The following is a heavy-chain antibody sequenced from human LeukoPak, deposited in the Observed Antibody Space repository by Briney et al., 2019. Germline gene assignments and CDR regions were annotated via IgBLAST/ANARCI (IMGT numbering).Heavy chain of an antibody. Sequence: GASVKVSCKASGYTFTSYAMHWVRQAPGQRLEWMGWINAGNGNTKYSQKFQGRVTITRDTSASTAYMELSSLRSEDTAVYYCARDGSGIVGTRAFDIWGQGTMVTVSS. CDR1: GYTFTSYA. CDR3: ARDGSGIVGTRAFDI. J-gene: IGHJ3*02. V-gene: IGHV1-3*01. CDR2: INAGNGNT. D-gene: IGHD1-26*01.